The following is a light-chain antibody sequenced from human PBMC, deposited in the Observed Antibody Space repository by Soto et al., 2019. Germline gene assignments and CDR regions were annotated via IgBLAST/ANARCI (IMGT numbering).Light chain of an antibody. CDR2: QDT. V-gene: IGLV3-27*01. Sequence: YELTQPSSVSVSPGQTARITCSGDMLAKRFSRWFQQRPGQAPILIIYQDTERPSGIPERFSGSTSGTTVTLTINEAQVEDEADYYCCSATDNSLLFGGGTQLTVL. J-gene: IGLJ3*02. CDR3: CSATDNSLL. CDR1: MLAKRF.